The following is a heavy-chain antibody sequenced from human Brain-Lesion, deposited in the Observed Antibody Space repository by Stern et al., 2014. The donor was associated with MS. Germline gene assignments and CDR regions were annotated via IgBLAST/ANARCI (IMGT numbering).Heavy chain of an antibody. CDR1: GFIFDDYA. D-gene: IGHD3-3*01. J-gene: IGHJ5*02. V-gene: IGHV3-9*01. CDR3: ATLDFVRPAAGRGWFDP. CDR2: ITSVSGTI. Sequence: EVQLVESGGGLVQPGRSLRLSCAASGFIFDDYAIHWVRQAPGKGLEWVSGITSVSGTIVYADSVKGRFTISRDNAKNSLYLQMNSLRVEDTAFYYCATLDFVRPAAGRGWFDPWGQGTLVTVSS.